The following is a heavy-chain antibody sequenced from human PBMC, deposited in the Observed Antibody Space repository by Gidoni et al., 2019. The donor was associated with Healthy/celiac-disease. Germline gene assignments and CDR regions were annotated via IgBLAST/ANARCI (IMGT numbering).Heavy chain of an antibody. D-gene: IGHD6-6*01. V-gene: IGHV1-2*02. CDR1: GYTFTGDY. CDR3: ARDLGDVEQLVEDTITGWFDP. J-gene: IGHJ5*02. CDR2: INPNSGGT. Sequence: QVQLVQAGAEVKKPGASVKVSCTASGYTFTGDYMHWVRPAPGQGLEWIGWINPNSGGTYYAQKFQGMVTMTRDTSISTAYMELSRLRSDDTAVYYCARDLGDVEQLVEDTITGWFDPWGQGTLVTVSS.